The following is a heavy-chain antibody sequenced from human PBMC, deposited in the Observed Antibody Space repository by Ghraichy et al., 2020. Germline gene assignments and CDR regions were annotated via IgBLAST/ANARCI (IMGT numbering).Heavy chain of an antibody. CDR3: ARSGGGGLYDY. V-gene: IGHV1-18*04. D-gene: IGHD3-16*01. Sequence: ASVKVSCKASGYTFTNYGIDWVRQAPGQGLEWMGWISPYNGNTNFAQNLQGRVTMTTDTSTSTAYMELRSLRSDDTAVYYCARSGGGGLYDYWGQGTLVTVSS. J-gene: IGHJ4*02. CDR2: ISPYNGNT. CDR1: GYTFTNYG.